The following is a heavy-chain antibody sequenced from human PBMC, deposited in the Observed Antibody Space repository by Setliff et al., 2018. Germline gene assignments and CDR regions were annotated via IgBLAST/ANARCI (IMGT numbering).Heavy chain of an antibody. J-gene: IGHJ4*02. CDR1: AFTKYY. CDR2: IHPSGGST. Sequence: ASVKVSCKASAFTKYYVHWVRQAPGQGLEWMGIIHPSGGSTNYGQKFQGRVTMTRDTSTGTVNMELSSLRSEDTAVYYCARDRSFCRGASCYTLADWGQGSLVTVSS. V-gene: IGHV1-46*01. D-gene: IGHD2-15*01. CDR3: ARDRSFCRGASCYTLAD.